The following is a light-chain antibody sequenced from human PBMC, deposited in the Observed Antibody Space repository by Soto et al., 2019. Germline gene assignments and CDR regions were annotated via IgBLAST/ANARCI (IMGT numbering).Light chain of an antibody. J-gene: IGLJ1*01. CDR3: SSYTDSSNYV. CDR1: SXDLAIYNY. V-gene: IGLV2-14*01. CDR2: QVT. Sequence: QSVLTQPASVSGSPGQSLTISCTGTSXDLAIYNYVSWYQQQPGKAPKLMIYQVTNRPSGVSNRFSGSRSGNTASLTISGLQAEDEADYYCSSYTDSSNYVFGTGTKVTVL.